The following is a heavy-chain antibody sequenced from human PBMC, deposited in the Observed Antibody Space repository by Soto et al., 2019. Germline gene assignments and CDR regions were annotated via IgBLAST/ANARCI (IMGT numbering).Heavy chain of an antibody. Sequence: SETLSLTCAVFGYSIGSGHYCGWIRQPPGRGLEWVGTIDHREHISYNPSLRSRITMSMDTSKNHFSLRLSSVTAADTAVYYCVGDMNNVWFFSWGQGTLVTVSS. CDR2: IDHREHI. CDR3: VGDMNNVWFFS. D-gene: IGHD3-9*01. V-gene: IGHV4-38-2*02. J-gene: IGHJ4*02. CDR1: GYSIGSGHY.